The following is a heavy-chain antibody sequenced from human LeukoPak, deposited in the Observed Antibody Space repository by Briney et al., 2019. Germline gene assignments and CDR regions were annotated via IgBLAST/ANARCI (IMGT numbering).Heavy chain of an antibody. D-gene: IGHD2-15*01. Sequence: SETLSLTCTVSGGSISSSSYYWGWIRQPPGKGLEWIGSIYYSGSTYYNPSLKSRVTISVDTSKNQFSLKPSSVTAADTAVYYCARVVAAAVYWGQGTLVTVSS. CDR2: IYYSGST. CDR1: GGSISSSSYY. J-gene: IGHJ4*02. CDR3: ARVVAAAVY. V-gene: IGHV4-39*07.